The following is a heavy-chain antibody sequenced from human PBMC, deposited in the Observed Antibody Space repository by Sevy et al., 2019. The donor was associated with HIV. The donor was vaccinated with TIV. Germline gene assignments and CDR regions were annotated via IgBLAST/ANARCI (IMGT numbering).Heavy chain of an antibody. CDR1: GFTVSSNY. CDR3: VRGGYSYAHYFDY. CDR2: IYSGGST. J-gene: IGHJ4*02. D-gene: IGHD5-18*01. Sequence: GGSLRLSCAASGFTVSSNYMSWVRQAPGKGLEWVSVIYSGGSTYYADSVKGRFTISRDNSKNTLYLQMNSLRAEDTAVYYCVRGGYSYAHYFDYWGQGTLVTVSS. V-gene: IGHV3-53*01.